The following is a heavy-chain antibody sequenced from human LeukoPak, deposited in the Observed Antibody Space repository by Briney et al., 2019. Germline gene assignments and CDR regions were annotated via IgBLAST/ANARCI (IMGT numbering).Heavy chain of an antibody. V-gene: IGHV3-7*01. CDR3: AREGTMQLLDYYYYMDV. CDR1: GFTFSNYW. D-gene: IGHD2-2*01. J-gene: IGHJ6*03. Sequence: PGGSLRLSCEGSGFTFSNYWMSWVRQAPGKGLEWVANIKTDGSEKYYVDSVKGRFTISRDNAKNSLYLQMNSLRAEDTAVYYCAREGTMQLLDYYYYMDVWGKGTTVTVSS. CDR2: IKTDGSEK.